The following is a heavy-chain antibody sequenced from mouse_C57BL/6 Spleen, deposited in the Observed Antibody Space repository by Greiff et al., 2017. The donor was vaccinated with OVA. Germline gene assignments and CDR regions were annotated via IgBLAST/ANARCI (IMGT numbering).Heavy chain of an antibody. CDR2: ILPGSGST. CDR3: ASGGYDYDDVGSAMDY. V-gene: IGHV1-9*01. J-gene: IGHJ4*01. D-gene: IGHD2-4*01. CDR1: GYTFTGYW. Sequence: VQLQQSGAELMKPGASVKLSCKATGYTFTGYWIEWVKQRPGHGLEWIGEILPGSGSTNYNEKFKGKATFTADTSSNTDYMQLSSLTTEDAAIYYCASGGYDYDDVGSAMDYWGQGTSVTVSS.